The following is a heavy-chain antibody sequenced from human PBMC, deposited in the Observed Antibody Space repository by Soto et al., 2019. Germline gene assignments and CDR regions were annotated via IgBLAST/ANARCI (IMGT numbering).Heavy chain of an antibody. CDR3: VGSTAALPYGMEV. J-gene: IGHJ6*02. CDR2: IYYRDNT. Sequence: QVRLHESGPGLVKASQTLSLTCAVSGDSVFSGNHYWSWIRHLPEKGLEWIGYIYYRDNTYYNPSVLSRVIMSVDTSTNQCSLKLSSVTAADTALYYCVGSTAALPYGMEVWGPGTTVTVSS. CDR1: GDSVFSGNHY. V-gene: IGHV4-31*04. D-gene: IGHD6-6*01.